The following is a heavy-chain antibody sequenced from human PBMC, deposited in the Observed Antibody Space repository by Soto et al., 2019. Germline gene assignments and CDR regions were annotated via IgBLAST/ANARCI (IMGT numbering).Heavy chain of an antibody. CDR3: ARDPFGQTYPVVYDY. CDR2: ISDNGSDK. J-gene: IGHJ4*02. Sequence: QVQLVESGGGVVQPERSLRLSCAASGFTFSRYGMHWVRQTPGKGLEWVAVISDNGSDKYYGDCVKGRFTISRDNSKNTRDLQMNSLRAEDTAVYFCARDPFGQTYPVVYDYWGQGTLVTVSS. CDR1: GFTFSRYG. D-gene: IGHD3-3*01. V-gene: IGHV3-30*03.